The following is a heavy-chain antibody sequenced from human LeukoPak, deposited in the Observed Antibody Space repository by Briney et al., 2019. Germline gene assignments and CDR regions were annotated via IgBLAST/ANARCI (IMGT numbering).Heavy chain of an antibody. V-gene: IGHV1-2*02. CDR2: INPNSGGT. D-gene: IGHD6-25*01. CDR1: GYTFTGYY. CDR3: APTPPYGSAHTGYFDY. Sequence: ASVKVSCKASGYTFTGYYMHWVRQAPGQGLEWMGWINPNSGGTNYAQKFQGRVTMTRDTSISTAYVELTWLRSDDTAVYYCAPTPPYGSAHTGYFDYWGQGTLVTVSS. J-gene: IGHJ4*02.